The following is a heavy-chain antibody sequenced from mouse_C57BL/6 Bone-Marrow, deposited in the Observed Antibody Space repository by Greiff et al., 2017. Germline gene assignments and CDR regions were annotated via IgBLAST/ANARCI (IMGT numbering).Heavy chain of an antibody. Sequence: VQLVESGPELVKPGASVKISCKASGYAFSSSWMNWVKQRPGKGLEWIGRIYPGDGDTNYNGKFKGKATLTADKSSSTAYMQLSSLTSEDSAVXFCARSGDYGFWYFDVWGTGTTVTVSS. CDR1: GYAFSSSW. CDR2: IYPGDGDT. CDR3: ARSGDYGFWYFDV. D-gene: IGHD2-4*01. J-gene: IGHJ1*03. V-gene: IGHV1-82*01.